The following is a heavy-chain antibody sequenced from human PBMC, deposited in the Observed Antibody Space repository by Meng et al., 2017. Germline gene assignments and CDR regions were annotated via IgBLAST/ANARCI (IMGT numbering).Heavy chain of an antibody. CDR1: GYTFTSYD. CDR2: MNPNSCNT. CDR3: ARGLAVAGTVFWFDP. V-gene: IGHV1-8*03. D-gene: IGHD6-19*01. J-gene: IGHJ5*02. Sequence: VRRGTCGAEVKKPGASVKVSCKASGYTFTSYDINWVRQATGQGLEWMGWMNPNSCNTGYAQKFQGRVTITRNTSISTAYMELSSLRSEDTAVYYCARGLAVAGTVFWFDPWGQGTLVTVSS.